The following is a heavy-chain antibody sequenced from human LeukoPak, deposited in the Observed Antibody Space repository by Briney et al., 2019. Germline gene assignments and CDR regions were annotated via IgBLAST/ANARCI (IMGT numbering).Heavy chain of an antibody. V-gene: IGHV3-23*01. CDR1: GFTFSSYA. Sequence: GGSLRLSCAASGFTFSSYAMSWVRQAPGKGLEWVSAISGSGGSTYCADSVKGRFTISRDNSKNTLYLQMNSLRAEDTAVYYCAKEYYDFWSGSDSHFDYWGQGTLVTVSS. J-gene: IGHJ4*02. D-gene: IGHD3-3*01. CDR2: ISGSGGST. CDR3: AKEYYDFWSGSDSHFDY.